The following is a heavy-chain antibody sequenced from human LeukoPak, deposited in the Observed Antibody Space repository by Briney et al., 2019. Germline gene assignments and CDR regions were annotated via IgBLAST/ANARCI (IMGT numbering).Heavy chain of an antibody. CDR3: AMGIAAAKMPSNFDC. Sequence: PGGSLRLSCAASGFTFSSYWMTWVRQAPGKGLEWVAVISYDGSNKYYADSVKGRFTISRDNSKNTLYLQMNSLRAEDTAVYYCAMGIAAAKMPSNFDCWGQGTLVTVSS. CDR2: ISYDGSNK. V-gene: IGHV3-30*03. CDR1: GFTFSSYW. J-gene: IGHJ4*02. D-gene: IGHD6-13*01.